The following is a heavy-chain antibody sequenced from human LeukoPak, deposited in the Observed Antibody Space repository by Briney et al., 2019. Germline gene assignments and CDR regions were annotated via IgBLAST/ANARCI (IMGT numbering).Heavy chain of an antibody. D-gene: IGHD6-13*01. V-gene: IGHV3-48*02. Sequence: PGGSLRLSCAASGFTFSSYSMNWVRQAPGKGLEWVSYISSSSSTIYYADSVKGRFTISRDNAKNSLYLQINSLRDEDTAVYYCAREYSSSWYEGTFDYWGQGTLVTVSS. J-gene: IGHJ4*02. CDR1: GFTFSSYS. CDR3: AREYSSSWYEGTFDY. CDR2: ISSSSSTI.